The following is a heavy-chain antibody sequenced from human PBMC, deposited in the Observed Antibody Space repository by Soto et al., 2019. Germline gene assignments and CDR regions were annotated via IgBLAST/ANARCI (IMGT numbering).Heavy chain of an antibody. J-gene: IGHJ6*02. D-gene: IGHD6-6*01. CDR1: GYTFTSYY. Sequence: GASVKVSCKASGYTFTSYYMHWVRQAPGQGLEWMGIINPSGGSTSYAQKFQGRVTMTRDTSTSTVYMKLSSLRSEDTAVYYCARSLYSSSSLDYYYGMDVWGQGTTVTVSS. CDR2: INPSGGST. V-gene: IGHV1-46*01. CDR3: ARSLYSSSSLDYYYGMDV.